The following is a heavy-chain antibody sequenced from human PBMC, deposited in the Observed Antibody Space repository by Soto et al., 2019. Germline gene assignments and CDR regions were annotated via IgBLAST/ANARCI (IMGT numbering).Heavy chain of an antibody. CDR2: IYTSGST. V-gene: IGHV4-4*07. Sequence: QVQLQESGPGLVKPSETLSLTCTVSGGSISSYYWSWIRQPAGKGLEWIGRIYTSGSTNYNPSLKSRVTMSVDTSKNQFSLKLSSVTAADTAVYYCARDNPPGSGIFYYYYVMDVWGQGTTVTVSS. CDR1: GGSISSYY. CDR3: ARDNPPGSGIFYYYYVMDV. J-gene: IGHJ6*02. D-gene: IGHD3-10*01.